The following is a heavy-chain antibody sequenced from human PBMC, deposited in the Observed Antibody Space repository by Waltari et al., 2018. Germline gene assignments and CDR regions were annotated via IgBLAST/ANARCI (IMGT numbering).Heavy chain of an antibody. CDR2: INTESSST. Sequence: EVQLVESGGTLVQPGGSLRLSCAASGFTFGNYEMNWVRQAPGKGLEWIANINTESSSTYYGDLGKGRFTISRDDAKDSLYLQMNSLRVEDTAVYYCVRDGGGAYGDYDWFDPWGQGTLVTVSS. J-gene: IGHJ5*02. V-gene: IGHV3-48*03. CDR1: GFTFGNYE. CDR3: VRDGGGAYGDYDWFDP. D-gene: IGHD4-17*01.